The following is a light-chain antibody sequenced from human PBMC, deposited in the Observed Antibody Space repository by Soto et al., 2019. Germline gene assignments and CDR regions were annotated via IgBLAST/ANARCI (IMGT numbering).Light chain of an antibody. V-gene: IGKV1-9*01. J-gene: IGKJ1*01. CDR2: AAS. CDR1: QGISSS. Sequence: IQLTPSPSSLSASVGDRVTVNCRASQGISSSLAWYQQKPGKAPKLLIYAASTLQSGVPSRFSGSGSGTDFTLTISRLQPDDVATYYCLQYSSHSWTFGQGTKVDI. CDR3: LQYSSHSWT.